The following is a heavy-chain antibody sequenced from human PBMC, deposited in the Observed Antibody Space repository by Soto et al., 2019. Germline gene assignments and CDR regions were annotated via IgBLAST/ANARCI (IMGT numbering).Heavy chain of an antibody. J-gene: IGHJ5*02. CDR1: GFTFSSYA. Sequence: EVHLLESGGGLVQPGGSLRLSCAASGFTFSSYAMSWVRQAPGKGLEWVSAISGSGDSTYFADSVKGRFTISRDNSKNTLYLQMNGLRAEDTAVYYFAKDYGSGPGDWFDPWGQGTLVTVSS. V-gene: IGHV3-23*01. CDR2: ISGSGDST. CDR3: AKDYGSGPGDWFDP. D-gene: IGHD3-10*01.